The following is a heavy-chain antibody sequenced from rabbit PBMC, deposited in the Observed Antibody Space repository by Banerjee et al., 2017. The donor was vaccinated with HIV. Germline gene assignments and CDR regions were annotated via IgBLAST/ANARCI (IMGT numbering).Heavy chain of an antibody. CDR3: VRAGDTYSDWLDL. CDR2: IYPDYGST. J-gene: IGHJ5*01. D-gene: IGHD2-1*01. Sequence: QSLEESGGDLVKPGASLTLTCTVSGFSFSSNYYMCWVRQAPGKGLEWIAYIYPDYGSTDYANWVNGRFTISLDNAQNTVFLQMTSLTAADTATYFCVRAGDTYSDWLDLWGQGTLVTVS. CDR1: GFSFSSNYY. V-gene: IGHV1S40*01.